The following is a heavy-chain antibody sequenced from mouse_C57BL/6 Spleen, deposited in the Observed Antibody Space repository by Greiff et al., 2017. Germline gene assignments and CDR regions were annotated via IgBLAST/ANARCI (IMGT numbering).Heavy chain of an antibody. Sequence: QVHVKQPGAELVKPGASVKLSCKASGYTFTSYWMQWVKQRPGQGLEWIGEIDPSDSYTNYNQKFKGKATLTVDTSSSTAYMQLSSLTSEDSAVYYCSTGTEAMDYWGQGTSVTVSS. CDR3: STGTEAMDY. V-gene: IGHV1-50*01. CDR2: IDPSDSYT. D-gene: IGHD4-1*01. J-gene: IGHJ4*01. CDR1: GYTFTSYW.